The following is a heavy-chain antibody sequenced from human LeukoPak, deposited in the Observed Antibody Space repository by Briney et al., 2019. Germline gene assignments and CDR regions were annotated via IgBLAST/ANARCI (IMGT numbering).Heavy chain of an antibody. CDR2: MNPNGGNT. D-gene: IGHD6-13*01. Sequence: GASVKVSCKASGYTFTSYDINWVRQATGQGLEWMGWMNPNGGNTGYAQKFQGRVTMNRNTSISTAYMQLSSLRCEDTAVYDGACRGGQTGYGKSWGSFDYWGQGTLVTVSS. V-gene: IGHV1-8*01. J-gene: IGHJ4*02. CDR3: ACRGGQTGYGKSWGSFDY. CDR1: GYTFTSYD.